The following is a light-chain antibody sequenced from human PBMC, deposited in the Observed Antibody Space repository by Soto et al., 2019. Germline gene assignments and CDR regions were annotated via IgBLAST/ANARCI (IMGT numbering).Light chain of an antibody. J-gene: IGKJ5*01. CDR2: GAS. CDR1: QSVSSSY. CDR3: QQRSNWLT. V-gene: IGKV3D-20*02. Sequence: EILLSHSPGSLSLSPGERSTLSCRASQSVSSSYLAWYQQKPGQAPRLLIYGASSRATGIPARFSGSGSGTDFTLTISSLEPEDFAVYYCQQRSNWLTFGQGTRLEIK.